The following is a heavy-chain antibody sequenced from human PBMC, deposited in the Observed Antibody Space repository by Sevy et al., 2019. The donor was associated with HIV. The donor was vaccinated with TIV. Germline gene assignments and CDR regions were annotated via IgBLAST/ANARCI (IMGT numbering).Heavy chain of an antibody. CDR1: GYTLTELS. V-gene: IGHV1-24*01. Sequence: ASVKVSCKVSGYTLTELSMHWVRQAPGKGLEWMGGFDPEDGETIYAQKFQGRVTMTEDTSTDTAYMELSSLRSEDTAVYYCATDSTKVGQWAYYYYGMDVWGQGTMVTVSS. J-gene: IGHJ6*02. D-gene: IGHD6-19*01. CDR3: ATDSTKVGQWAYYYYGMDV. CDR2: FDPEDGET.